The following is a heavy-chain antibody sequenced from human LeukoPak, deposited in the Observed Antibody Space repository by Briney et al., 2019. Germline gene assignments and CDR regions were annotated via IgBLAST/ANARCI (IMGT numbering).Heavy chain of an antibody. CDR1: GFTFSDYS. CDR3: ARSSGYPFFDY. Sequence: PGGSLRLSREASGFTFSDYSMNWVRQAPGEGLEWLSYITSTSDTIYYADSVKGRFTSSRDNAKNSVYLQMNSLRAEDTAVYYCARSSGYPFFDYWGQGTLVTVSS. J-gene: IGHJ4*02. D-gene: IGHD3-22*01. CDR2: ITSTSDTI. V-gene: IGHV3-48*01.